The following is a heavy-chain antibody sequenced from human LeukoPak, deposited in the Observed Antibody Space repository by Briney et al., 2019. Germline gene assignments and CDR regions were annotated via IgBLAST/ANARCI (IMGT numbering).Heavy chain of an antibody. J-gene: IGHJ4*02. CDR3: VGGGGWLPDF. CDR1: GFIFSTHW. Sequence: GGSLRLSCAASGFIFSTHWMNWVRQAPGRGLEWVAIIKGDGTESLYADSVKGRFTISRDNTKSSLYLQINSRRAEDTAVYYCVGGGGWLPDFWGQGVLVTVSS. CDR2: IKGDGTES. D-gene: IGHD6-19*01. V-gene: IGHV3-7*01.